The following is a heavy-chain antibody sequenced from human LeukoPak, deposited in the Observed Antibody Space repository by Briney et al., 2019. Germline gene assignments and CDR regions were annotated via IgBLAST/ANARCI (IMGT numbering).Heavy chain of an antibody. Sequence: ASVKVSCKASGYTFTSYGISWVRQAPGQGLEWMGWINPNSGGTNYAQKFQGRVTMTRDTSISTAYMELSRLRSDDTAVYYCAAGGDENYYYMDVWGKGTTVTVSS. CDR1: GYTFTSYG. V-gene: IGHV1-2*02. CDR2: INPNSGGT. CDR3: AAGGDENYYYMDV. D-gene: IGHD2-21*02. J-gene: IGHJ6*03.